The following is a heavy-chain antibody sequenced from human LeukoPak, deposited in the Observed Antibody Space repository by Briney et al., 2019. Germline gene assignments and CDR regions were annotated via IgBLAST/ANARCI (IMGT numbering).Heavy chain of an antibody. CDR3: ARGPDYYDSSGYPDY. Sequence: GASVKVSCKASGYTFSDYGISWVRQAPGQGLEWMGWISAYNGNTNYAQKLQGRVTTTTDTSTSTAYMELRSLRSDDTAVYYCARGPDYYDSSGYPDYWGQATLVTVSS. D-gene: IGHD3-22*01. V-gene: IGHV1-18*01. CDR1: GYTFSDYG. J-gene: IGHJ4*02. CDR2: ISAYNGNT.